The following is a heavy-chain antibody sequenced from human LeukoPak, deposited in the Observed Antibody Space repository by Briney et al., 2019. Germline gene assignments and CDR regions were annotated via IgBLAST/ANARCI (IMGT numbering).Heavy chain of an antibody. J-gene: IGHJ4*02. CDR2: IYPGDSEV. CDR3: ATEMGSGWFYDY. D-gene: IGHD6-19*01. CDR1: GYRFTSYW. Sequence: GESLKISCKASGYRFTSYWIGWVRQMPGKGLEWMGMIYPGDSEVRYGPAFQGQVTISADKSVNTAYLQWSSLKASDTAIYYCATEMGSGWFYDYWGQGTLVTVSS. V-gene: IGHV5-51*01.